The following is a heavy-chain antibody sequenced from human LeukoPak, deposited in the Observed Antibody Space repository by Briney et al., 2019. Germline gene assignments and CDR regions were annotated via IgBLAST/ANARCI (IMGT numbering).Heavy chain of an antibody. V-gene: IGHV1-46*01. Sequence: GASVKVSCKASGYTFTSYYMHWVRQAPGQGLEWMGLIITSAGSTTYAQNFQGRVTLTRDTSTSTVYMEMSSLRSEDTAVYYCARGHYYDSSGSENYYYGMDVWGQGTTVTVSS. J-gene: IGHJ6*02. D-gene: IGHD3-22*01. CDR1: GYTFTSYY. CDR3: ARGHYYDSSGSENYYYGMDV. CDR2: IITSAGST.